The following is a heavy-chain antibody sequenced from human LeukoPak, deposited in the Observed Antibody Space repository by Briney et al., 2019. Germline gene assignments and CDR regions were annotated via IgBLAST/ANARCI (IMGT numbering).Heavy chain of an antibody. J-gene: IGHJ4*02. CDR1: GFTFSSYT. Sequence: GGSLRLSCAASGFTFSSYTMNWVRQAPGQGLEWVSSISGGSTYTFYADSVMGRFTISRDNAKNSLYLHMSSLRAEDTAVYYCARVRDLYRDYWGQGTLVTVSS. CDR3: ARVRDLYRDY. D-gene: IGHD5-12*01. V-gene: IGHV3-21*01. CDR2: ISGGSTYT.